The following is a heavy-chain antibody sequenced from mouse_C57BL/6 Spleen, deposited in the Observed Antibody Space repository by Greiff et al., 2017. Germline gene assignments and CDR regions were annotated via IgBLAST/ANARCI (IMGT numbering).Heavy chain of an antibody. D-gene: IGHD2-12*01. V-gene: IGHV1-82*01. Sequence: QVQLQQSGPELVKPGASVKISCKASGYAFSSSWMNWVKQRPGKGLEWIGRIYPGDGDTNYNGKFKGKATLTADKSSSTADMQLSSLTSEDSAVYFCARGGADDGVAWFAYWGQGTLVTVAA. J-gene: IGHJ3*01. CDR3: ARGGADDGVAWFAY. CDR1: GYAFSSSW. CDR2: IYPGDGDT.